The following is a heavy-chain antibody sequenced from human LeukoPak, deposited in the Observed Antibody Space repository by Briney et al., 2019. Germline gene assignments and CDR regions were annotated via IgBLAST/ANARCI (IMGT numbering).Heavy chain of an antibody. D-gene: IGHD3-10*01. CDR3: ARDSTYYYDSGSSEDY. V-gene: IGHV3-30*02. CDR1: GFTFSSYG. CDR2: IRYDGSNK. J-gene: IGHJ4*02. Sequence: GGSLRLSCAASGFTFSSYGMHWVRQAPGKGLEWVAFIRYDGSNKYYADSVKGRFTISRDNSKNTLYLQMNSLRAEDTAVYYCARDSTYYYDSGSSEDYWGQGTLVTVSS.